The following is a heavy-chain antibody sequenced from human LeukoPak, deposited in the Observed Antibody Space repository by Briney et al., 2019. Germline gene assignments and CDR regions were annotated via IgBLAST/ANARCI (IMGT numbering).Heavy chain of an antibody. J-gene: IGHJ4*02. CDR3: ARGWGDYGGNFFEFPFDY. CDR1: GGSISSYY. V-gene: IGHV4-4*07. D-gene: IGHD4-23*01. CDR2: IYTSGST. Sequence: SETLSLTCTVSGGSISSYYWSWIRQPAGKGLEWIGRIYTSGSTNYNPSLKSRVTMSVDTSKNHFSLKLSSVTAADTAVYYCARGWGDYGGNFFEFPFDYWGQGTLVTVSS.